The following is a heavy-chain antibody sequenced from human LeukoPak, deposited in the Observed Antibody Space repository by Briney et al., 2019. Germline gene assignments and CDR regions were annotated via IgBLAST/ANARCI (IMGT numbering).Heavy chain of an antibody. CDR3: ARTATATSEGMDV. Sequence: GESLKISCKGSGYSFTSYWIGWVRQMPGKGPEWMGIIYPGDSDTRYSPSFQGQVTISADKSISTAYLQWSSLKASDTAMYYCARTATATSEGMDVWGQGTTVTVSS. V-gene: IGHV5-51*01. CDR1: GYSFTSYW. J-gene: IGHJ6*02. CDR2: IYPGDSDT. D-gene: IGHD5-18*01.